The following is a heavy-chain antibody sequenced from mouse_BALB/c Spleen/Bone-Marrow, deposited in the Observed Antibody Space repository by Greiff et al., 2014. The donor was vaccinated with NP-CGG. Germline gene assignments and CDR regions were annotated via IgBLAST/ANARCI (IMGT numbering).Heavy chain of an antibody. V-gene: IGHV5-4*02. CDR3: TRSGKRYGVMDY. D-gene: IGHD2-10*02. CDR1: GFTFSDYY. CDR2: ISDGGTYT. J-gene: IGHJ4*01. Sequence: EVQGVESGGGLVKPGGSLKLSCAASGFTFSDYYMYWVRQTPEKRLEWVATISDGGTYTFYPDSVKGRFTISRDNAKNNLYLQMSSLQSEDTAMYYCTRSGKRYGVMDYWGQGTSVTVSS.